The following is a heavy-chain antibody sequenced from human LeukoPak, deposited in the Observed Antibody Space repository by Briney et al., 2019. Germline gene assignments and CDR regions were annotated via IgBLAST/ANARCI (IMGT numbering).Heavy chain of an antibody. Sequence: PGGSLRLSCAASGFTFDDYAMHWVRQAPGKGLEWVSGISWNSGSIGYADSVKGRFTISRDNAKNSLYLQMNSLRAEDMALYYCAKGGYTRNDAFDIWGQGTMVTVSS. V-gene: IGHV3-9*03. CDR2: ISWNSGSI. D-gene: IGHD2-2*02. J-gene: IGHJ3*02. CDR3: AKGGYTRNDAFDI. CDR1: GFTFDDYA.